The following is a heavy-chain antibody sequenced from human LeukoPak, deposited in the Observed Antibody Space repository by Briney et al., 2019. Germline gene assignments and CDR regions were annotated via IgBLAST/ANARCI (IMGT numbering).Heavy chain of an antibody. J-gene: IGHJ5*02. D-gene: IGHD3-16*02. CDR1: GFTFSSHW. Sequence: GGSLRLSCAASGFTFSSHWMHWVRQAPGKGLVWVSRINSDGSSTSYADSVKGRFTISRDNAKNTLYLQMNSLRAEDTAVYYCARVYDYVWGSYRYDWFDPWGQGTLVTVSS. V-gene: IGHV3-74*01. CDR3: ARVYDYVWGSYRYDWFDP. CDR2: INSDGSST.